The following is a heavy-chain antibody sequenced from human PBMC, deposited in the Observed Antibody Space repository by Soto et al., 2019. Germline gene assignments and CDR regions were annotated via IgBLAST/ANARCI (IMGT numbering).Heavy chain of an antibody. V-gene: IGHV1-69*13. CDR3: ARIPGELELRAFDI. CDR2: IIPIFGTA. D-gene: IGHD1-7*01. Sequence: QVQLVQSGAEVKKPGASVKVSCKASGYTFTSYGISWVRQAPGQGLEWMGGIIPIFGTANYAQKFQGRVTITADESTSTAYMELSSLRSEDTAVYYCARIPGELELRAFDIWGQGTMVTVSS. J-gene: IGHJ3*02. CDR1: GYTFTSYG.